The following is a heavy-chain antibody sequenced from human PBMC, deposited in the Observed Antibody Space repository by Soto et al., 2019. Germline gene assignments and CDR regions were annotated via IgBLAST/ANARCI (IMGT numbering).Heavy chain of an antibody. CDR2: IFPADSHT. CDR1: GYNFANYW. J-gene: IGHJ5*02. D-gene: IGHD3-10*01. V-gene: IGHV5-51*03. Sequence: QLVQSGAEVRKPGESLKISCKASGYNFANYWIAWVRHMPGEGLECMGLIFPADSHTTYSPSFQGQVTISADKSISTAYLQWSSLKASDTAMYYCARSDGSAWFDPWGQGTLVTVSS. CDR3: ARSDGSAWFDP.